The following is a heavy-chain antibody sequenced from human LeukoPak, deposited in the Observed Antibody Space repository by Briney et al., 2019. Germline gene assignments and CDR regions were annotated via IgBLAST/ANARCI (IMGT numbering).Heavy chain of an antibody. CDR2: IYHSGST. D-gene: IGHD3-22*01. V-gene: IGHV4-59*04. CDR3: NYYDSSGYSHNWFDP. Sequence: SETLSLTCTVSGGSISSYYWSWIRQPPGKGLEWIGSIYHSGSTYYNPSLKSRVTISVDTSKNQFSLKLSSVTAADTATYYRNYYDSSGYSHNWFDPWGQGTLVTVSS. CDR1: GGSISSYY. J-gene: IGHJ5*02.